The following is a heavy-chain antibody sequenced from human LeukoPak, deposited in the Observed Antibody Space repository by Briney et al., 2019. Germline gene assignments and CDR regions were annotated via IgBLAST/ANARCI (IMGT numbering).Heavy chain of an antibody. J-gene: IGHJ4*02. D-gene: IGHD3-10*01. Sequence: QSGGSLRLSCAASGFTFSSYGMHWVRQAPGKGLEWVAVIWYDGSNKYYADSVKGRFTISRDNSKNTLYLQMNSLRAEDTAAYYCARGRGGLLITMVRRYYFDYWGQGTLVTVSS. CDR1: GFTFSSYG. CDR2: IWYDGSNK. CDR3: ARGRGGLLITMVRRYYFDY. V-gene: IGHV3-33*01.